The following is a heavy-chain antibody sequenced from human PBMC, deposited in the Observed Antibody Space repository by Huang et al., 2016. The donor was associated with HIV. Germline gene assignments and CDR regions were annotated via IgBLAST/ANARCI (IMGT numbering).Heavy chain of an antibody. D-gene: IGHD6-13*01. CDR1: GFTFATYG. Sequence: QVQLVESGGGVVQPGGSLRLSCAASGFTFATYGMHWVRQAPVKGLELVAFIRSDATDKYYADAVKGRFTASRDNSKNTLFLHMNSLRPEDTALYYCAKIPPLHANLATSGPGPVDYWGQGTLVTVSS. J-gene: IGHJ4*02. V-gene: IGHV3-30*02. CDR2: IRSDATDK. CDR3: AKIPPLHANLATSGPGPVDY.